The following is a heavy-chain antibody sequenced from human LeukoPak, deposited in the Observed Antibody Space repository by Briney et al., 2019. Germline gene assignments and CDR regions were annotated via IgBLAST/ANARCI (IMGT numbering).Heavy chain of an antibody. V-gene: IGHV3-30*03. CDR1: GFTFSSYG. Sequence: PGGSLRLSCAASGFTFSSYGMHWVRQAPGKGLEWVAVISYDGSNKYYADSVKGRFTISRDNSKNSLYLQMNSLRAEDTAVYFGVTAIGSNNLWGQGTLVTVSS. J-gene: IGHJ4*01. CDR2: ISYDGSNK. CDR3: VTAIGSNNL. D-gene: IGHD4-23*01.